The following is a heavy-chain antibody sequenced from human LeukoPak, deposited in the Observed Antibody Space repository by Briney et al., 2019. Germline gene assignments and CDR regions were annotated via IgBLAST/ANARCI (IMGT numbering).Heavy chain of an antibody. CDR1: GFTFSSYG. Sequence: PGRSLRLSCAASGFTFSSYGMHWVRQAPGKGLEWVAVISYDGSNKYYAGSVKGRFTISRDNSKNTLYLQMNSLRAEDTAVYYCAKDVSREWYFDYWGQGTLVTVSS. V-gene: IGHV3-30*18. CDR2: ISYDGSNK. D-gene: IGHD3-3*01. CDR3: AKDVSREWYFDY. J-gene: IGHJ4*02.